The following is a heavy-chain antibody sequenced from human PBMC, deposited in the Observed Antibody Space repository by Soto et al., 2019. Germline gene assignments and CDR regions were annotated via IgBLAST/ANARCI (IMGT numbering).Heavy chain of an antibody. J-gene: IGHJ6*02. CDR3: ARDWGVVVGISGMDV. CDR1: GYTFTSYY. CDR2: IKPSGGST. Sequence: QVQLVQSGAEVKKPGASVKVSCKASGYTFTSYYMPWVRQAPGQGLEWMGIIKPSGGSTSYGQKFQGRLRMTGDTSRNADYVELSSLRSEDTAVYYCARDWGVVVGISGMDVWGQGTTVTVSS. V-gene: IGHV1-46*01. D-gene: IGHD3-22*01.